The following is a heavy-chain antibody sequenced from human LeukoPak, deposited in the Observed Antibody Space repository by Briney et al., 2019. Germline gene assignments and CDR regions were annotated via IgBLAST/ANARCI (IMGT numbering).Heavy chain of an antibody. D-gene: IGHD3-10*01. CDR2: IYYSGST. V-gene: IGHV4-59*01. J-gene: IGHJ3*02. CDR1: GGSISSYY. CDR3: ARLIWFGSAFDI. Sequence: SETLSLTCTVAGGSISSYYWSWIRQPPGKGLEWIGYIYYSGSTNYNPSLKSRVTISVHTSKNQFSLKLSSVTAADAAVYYCARLIWFGSAFDIWGQGTMVTVSS.